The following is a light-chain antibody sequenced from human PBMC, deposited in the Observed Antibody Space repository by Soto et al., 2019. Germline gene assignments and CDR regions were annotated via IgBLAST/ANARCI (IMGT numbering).Light chain of an antibody. J-gene: IGKJ1*01. Sequence: DIVMTQSPDSLAVSLGDRATMNCKSSQSVLNRSYNKNYLAWYQQKPGQPPKLLIYWASTRESGVPDRFSGSGSGTDFTLTISSLQAEDVAVYYCQQYYTTPRTFGQGTKVEIK. CDR3: QQYYTTPRT. V-gene: IGKV4-1*01. CDR2: WAS. CDR1: QSVLNRSYNKNY.